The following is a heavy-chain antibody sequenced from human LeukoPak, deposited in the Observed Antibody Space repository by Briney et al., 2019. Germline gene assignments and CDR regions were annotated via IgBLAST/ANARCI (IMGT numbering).Heavy chain of an antibody. J-gene: IGHJ3*02. CDR1: GYSISSGYY. CDR2: IYHSGST. D-gene: IGHD3-16*01. V-gene: IGHV4-38-2*02. Sequence: SETLSLTCTVSGYSISSGYYWGWIRQPPGKGLEWIGSIYHSGSTYYNPSLKSRVTISVDTSKNQFYLKLSSVTAADTAVYYCARVLRLGTMIWGQGTMVTVSS. CDR3: ARVLRLGTMI.